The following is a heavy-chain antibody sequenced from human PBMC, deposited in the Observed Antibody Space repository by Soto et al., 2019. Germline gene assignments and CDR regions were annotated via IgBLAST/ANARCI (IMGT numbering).Heavy chain of an antibody. J-gene: IGHJ4*02. D-gene: IGHD3-3*01. Sequence: SETLSLTCAVSGGSISSSNWWSWVRQPPGKGLEWIGEIYHSGSTNYNPSLKSRVTISVDTSKNQFSLKLSSVTAADTAVYYCARGRRYYDFWSGYNSFDYWGQGTLVTVSS. CDR3: ARGRRYYDFWSGYNSFDY. CDR1: GGSISSSNW. V-gene: IGHV4-4*02. CDR2: IYHSGST.